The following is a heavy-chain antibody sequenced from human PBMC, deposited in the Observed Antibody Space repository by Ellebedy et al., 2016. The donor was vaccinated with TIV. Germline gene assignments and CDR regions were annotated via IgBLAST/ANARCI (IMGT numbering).Heavy chain of an antibody. Sequence: GESLKISCAASGFTFSSFAMHWVRQAPGKGLEWLSVISGGGDSTYHAGSVKGRSTITRDNSENTLYLQMDRLRAEDTAVYYCAKGTSSGFNYDRVGFEYWGQGALVTVPS. V-gene: IGHV3-23*01. CDR1: GFTFSSFA. CDR2: ISGGGDST. J-gene: IGHJ4*02. CDR3: AKGTSSGFNYDRVGFEY. D-gene: IGHD3-22*01.